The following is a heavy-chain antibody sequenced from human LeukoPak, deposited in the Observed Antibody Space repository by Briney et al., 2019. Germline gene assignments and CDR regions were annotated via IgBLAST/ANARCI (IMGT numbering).Heavy chain of an antibody. J-gene: IGHJ6*03. D-gene: IGHD4-23*01. Sequence: GGSLRLSCAASGFTFSSYAMHWVRQAPGKGLEYVSAISSNGGSTYYANSVRGRFTISRDNSKNTLYLQMGSLRAEDIAVYYCARDYGGNFGNYYYYYYMDVWGKGTTVTVSS. CDR2: ISSNGGST. CDR3: ARDYGGNFGNYYYYYYMDV. CDR1: GFTFSSYA. V-gene: IGHV3-64*01.